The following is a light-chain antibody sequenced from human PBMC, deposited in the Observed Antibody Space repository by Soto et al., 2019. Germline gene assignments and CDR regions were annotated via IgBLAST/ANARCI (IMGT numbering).Light chain of an antibody. CDR1: QSISSD. J-gene: IGKJ5*01. CDR2: AAS. CDR3: QQSDTYPLN. V-gene: IGKV1-39*01. Sequence: DVQLTQSPSSLSASVGDGITITCRASQSISSDLNWYQQKPGKVPTLLIYAASGLQSGVPSRFSGSGSGTEFTLTISSLQADDFATYYCQQSDTYPLNFGQGTRLEIK.